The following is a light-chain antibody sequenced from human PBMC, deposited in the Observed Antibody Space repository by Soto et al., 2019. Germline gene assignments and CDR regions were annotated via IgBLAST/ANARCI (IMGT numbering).Light chain of an antibody. CDR1: QSIGNW. Sequence: DVQLTQAPSTLSASVGDRVTITCRASQSIGNWLAWYQQKPGKAPNLLIYDASTLENGVPSRFSGRASGTDFTLTISSLQPYDFATYYCQQYNSYSPSTFGQGTKVEFK. J-gene: IGKJ1*01. CDR3: QQYNSYSPST. CDR2: DAS. V-gene: IGKV1-5*01.